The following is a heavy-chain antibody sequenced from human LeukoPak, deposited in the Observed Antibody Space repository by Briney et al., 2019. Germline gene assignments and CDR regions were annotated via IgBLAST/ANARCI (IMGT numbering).Heavy chain of an antibody. CDR1: GGSISGFY. Sequence: SETLSLTCTVSGGSISGFYWSWIRQPPGKGLEWIGYIYYSGSTNYNPSLKSRVTISVDTSKNQFSLKLRPVTAADTAVYYCARGAVIAPQTFDYWGQGTLVTVSS. V-gene: IGHV4-59*01. CDR3: ARGAVIAPQTFDY. J-gene: IGHJ4*02. CDR2: IYYSGST. D-gene: IGHD2-21*01.